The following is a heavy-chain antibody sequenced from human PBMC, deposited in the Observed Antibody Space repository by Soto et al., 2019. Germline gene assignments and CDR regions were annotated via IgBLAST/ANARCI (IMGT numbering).Heavy chain of an antibody. CDR2: ISAYNGNT. D-gene: IGHD2-2*01. Sequence: ASVKVSCKASGYTFTSYGISWVQQAPGQGLEWMGWISAYNGNTIYAQKFQGRVTMTEDTSTDTAYMELSSLRSEDTAVYYCATCGDCSSFYYYYYGMDVWGQGTTVTVSS. V-gene: IGHV1-18*04. CDR3: ATCGDCSSFYYYYYGMDV. CDR1: GYTFTSYG. J-gene: IGHJ6*02.